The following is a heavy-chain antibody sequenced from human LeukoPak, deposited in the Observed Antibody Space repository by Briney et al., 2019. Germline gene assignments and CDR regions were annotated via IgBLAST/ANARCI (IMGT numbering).Heavy chain of an antibody. Sequence: GGSLRLSCAASGFTFSSYSMSWVRQAPGKGLEWVSAISGSGSSTYYADSVKGRFTISGDNSKNTLYLQMNSLRAEDTAVYYCAKGPRVQLWLGYYFDYWGQGTLVTVSS. J-gene: IGHJ4*02. CDR3: AKGPRVQLWLGYYFDY. D-gene: IGHD5-18*01. V-gene: IGHV3-23*01. CDR2: ISGSGSST. CDR1: GFTFSSYS.